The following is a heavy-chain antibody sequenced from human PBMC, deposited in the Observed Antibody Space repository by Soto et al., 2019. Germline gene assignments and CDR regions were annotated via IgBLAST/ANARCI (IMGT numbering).Heavy chain of an antibody. Sequence: GASVKVSCKASGYTFSNYYMYWVRQAPGQGLEWMGRIKPKSDGTTYAQNFQGRVTMTRDTSTSTFYMELSSLRSEDTAVYYCASDGAGIVTGFDSWGQGTLVTVSS. CDR2: IKPKSDGT. J-gene: IGHJ4*02. CDR1: GYTFSNYY. V-gene: IGHV1-46*03. CDR3: ASDGAGIVTGFDS. D-gene: IGHD2-15*01.